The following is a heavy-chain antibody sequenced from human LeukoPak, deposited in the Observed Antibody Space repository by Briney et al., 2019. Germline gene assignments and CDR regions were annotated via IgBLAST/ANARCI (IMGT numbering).Heavy chain of an antibody. CDR2: IYYSGST. CDR3: ARDLSSGWSGDCKDV. Sequence: SETLSLTCTVSRGSLRSNYWSWIQQPPGKGLEWIGYIYYSGSTNYNPSLKSRVTISVDTSKNQFCLKLSSVTAADTAVYYCARDLSSGWSGDCKDVWGKGTTVTVSS. V-gene: IGHV4-59*01. D-gene: IGHD6-19*01. J-gene: IGHJ6*03. CDR1: RGSLRSNY.